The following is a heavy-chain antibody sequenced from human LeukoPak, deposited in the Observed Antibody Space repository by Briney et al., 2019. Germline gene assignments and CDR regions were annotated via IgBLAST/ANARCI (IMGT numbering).Heavy chain of an antibody. CDR1: GFTFSSYG. CDR3: AKGVWTDYTITHFDY. V-gene: IGHV3-30*18. J-gene: IGHJ4*02. Sequence: HSGGSLRLSCAASGFTFSSYGMHWVRQAPGKGLEWVAVISYDGSNKYYADSVKGRFTISRDNSKNTLYLQMNSLRAEDTAVYYCAKGVWTDYTITHFDYWGQGTLVTVSS. CDR2: ISYDGSNK. D-gene: IGHD3/OR15-3a*01.